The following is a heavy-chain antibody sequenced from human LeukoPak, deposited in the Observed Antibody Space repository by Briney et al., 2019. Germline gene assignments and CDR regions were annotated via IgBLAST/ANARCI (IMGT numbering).Heavy chain of an antibody. Sequence: ASVKVSCKASGYTFTSYDINWVRQATGQGLEWMGWMNPNSGNTGYAQKFQGRVTMTRNTSISTAYMELSSLRSEDTAVYYCATSNFVYGAPFDPWGQGTLVTVSS. CDR1: GYTFTSYD. D-gene: IGHD4-17*01. J-gene: IGHJ5*02. CDR2: MNPNSGNT. V-gene: IGHV1-8*01. CDR3: ATSNFVYGAPFDP.